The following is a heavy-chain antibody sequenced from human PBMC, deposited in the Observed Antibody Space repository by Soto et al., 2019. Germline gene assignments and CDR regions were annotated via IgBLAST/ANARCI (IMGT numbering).Heavy chain of an antibody. J-gene: IGHJ6*03. CDR1: GFTFSSYA. CDR2: ISGSGGST. Sequence: GGSLRLSCAASGFTFSSYAMSWVRQAPGKGLEWVSAISGSGGSTYYADSVKGRFTISRDNSKNTLYLQMNSLRAEDTAVYYCANPASYYYYYYMDVWGKGTTVTVSS. V-gene: IGHV3-23*01. CDR3: ANPASYYYYYYMDV.